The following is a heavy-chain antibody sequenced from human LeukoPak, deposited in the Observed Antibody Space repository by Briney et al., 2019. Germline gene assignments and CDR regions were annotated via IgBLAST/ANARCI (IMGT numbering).Heavy chain of an antibody. J-gene: IGHJ5*02. CDR3: AREGSGYWFDP. V-gene: IGHV3-23*01. CDR1: GFTFSSYA. CDR2: IRGSGGST. D-gene: IGHD6-19*01. Sequence: GGSLRLSCAASGFTFSSYAMSWVRQAPGKGLEWVAAIRGSGGSTDYVDSVKGRFTISRDNSKNTLYLQMNSLRAEDTAVYYCAREGSGYWFDPWGQGTLVTVSS.